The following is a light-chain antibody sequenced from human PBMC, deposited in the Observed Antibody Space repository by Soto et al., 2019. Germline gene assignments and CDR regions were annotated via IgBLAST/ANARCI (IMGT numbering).Light chain of an antibody. V-gene: IGKV3-20*01. Sequence: IVLAQAPGTLSLSPGERATLSRWASQSVSGNFLAWYQVKPGQAPRLVVYGASTRASGFPDRFSGSGSGTDFTLTISRLEPEDFAMYYCQVYNSSPWTFGQGTRLEIK. CDR1: QSVSGNF. CDR2: GAS. CDR3: QVYNSSPWT. J-gene: IGKJ5*01.